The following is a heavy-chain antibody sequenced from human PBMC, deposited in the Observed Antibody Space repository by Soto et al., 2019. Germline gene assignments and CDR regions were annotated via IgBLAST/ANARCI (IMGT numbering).Heavy chain of an antibody. D-gene: IGHD3-9*01. V-gene: IGHV4-4*02. Sequence: SETLSHTCAVSGGSISSSNWWSWVRQPPGKGLEWIGEIYHSGSTNYNPSLKSRVTISVDKSKNQFSLKLSSVTAADTAVYYCARDTHYDILTGYYYGMDVWGQGTTVTVS. CDR1: GGSISSSNW. CDR2: IYHSGST. J-gene: IGHJ6*02. CDR3: ARDTHYDILTGYYYGMDV.